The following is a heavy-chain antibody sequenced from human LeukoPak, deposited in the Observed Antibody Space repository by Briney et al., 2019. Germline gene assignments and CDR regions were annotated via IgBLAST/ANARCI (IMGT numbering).Heavy chain of an antibody. CDR3: ARDGRGGLFYYFDF. Sequence: SGTLSLTCTVSGDPMTPYYWSWIRQPPGKGLEWIGYMSYSGDTRHNPSLKSRVTISVDASNNQFSLRLTSMTAADTATYYCARDGRGGLFYYFDFWAPGTLVTVSS. CDR2: MSYSGDT. V-gene: IGHV4-59*01. D-gene: IGHD3-16*01. J-gene: IGHJ4*02. CDR1: GDPMTPYY.